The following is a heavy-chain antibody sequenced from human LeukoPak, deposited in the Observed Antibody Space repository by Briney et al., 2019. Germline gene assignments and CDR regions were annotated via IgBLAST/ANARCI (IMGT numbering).Heavy chain of an antibody. CDR2: IKQDGSEK. CDR3: ARDAQKGLIVVVPAADTGYFQH. J-gene: IGHJ1*01. V-gene: IGHV3-7*01. CDR1: GFTFSNYW. Sequence: GGSLRLSCAASGFTFSNYWMSWVRQAPGKGLQWVANIKQDGSEKYYVDSVKGRFTISRDNAKNSLYLQMNSLRAEDTAVYYCARDAQKGLIVVVPAADTGYFQHWGQGTLVTVSS. D-gene: IGHD2-2*01.